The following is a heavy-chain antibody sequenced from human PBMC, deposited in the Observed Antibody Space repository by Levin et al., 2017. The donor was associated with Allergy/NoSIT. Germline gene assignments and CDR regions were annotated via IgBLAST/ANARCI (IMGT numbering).Heavy chain of an antibody. D-gene: IGHD3-22*01. CDR1: GFTFTSYA. V-gene: IGHV3-30-3*01. Sequence: GGSLRLSCAASGFTFTSYAMHWVRQAPGKGLEWVAVISYDGSNKFYADYVKGRFTISRDNSKNTLFLQMNSLRAEDTAVYSCASGVVVGGNAYYYYGMDVWGQGTTVTVSS. CDR3: ASGVVVGGNAYYYYGMDV. CDR2: ISYDGSNK. J-gene: IGHJ6*02.